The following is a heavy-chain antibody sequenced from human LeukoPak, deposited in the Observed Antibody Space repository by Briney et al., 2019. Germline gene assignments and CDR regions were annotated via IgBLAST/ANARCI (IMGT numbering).Heavy chain of an antibody. V-gene: IGHV3-21*01. CDR2: ISSSSSHI. CDR1: GFTFSSYS. J-gene: IGHJ4*02. D-gene: IGHD6-19*01. CDR3: ARVRYDSGWYDY. Sequence: GGSLRLSCAASGFTFSSYSMNWVRQAPGKGLEWVSSISSSSSHIYYADSVKGRFTISRDNAKNSLYLQMNSLRAEDTAVYYCARVRYDSGWYDYWGQGALVTVSS.